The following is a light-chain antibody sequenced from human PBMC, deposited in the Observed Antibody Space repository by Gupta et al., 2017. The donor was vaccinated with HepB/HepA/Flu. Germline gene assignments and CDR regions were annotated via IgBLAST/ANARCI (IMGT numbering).Light chain of an antibody. J-gene: IGLJ2*01. CDR2: YDR. V-gene: IGLV3-21*04. CDR1: NIGSKT. Sequence: SYVLSQPPSVSVAPRRTARITSGGNNIGSKTVHWYQQKPGQAPVVVNYYDRDRHSGMPERLSGFNSGNTATVTINKVEAGEEADYYCQVWDTTTNLVVFGGGIKLTVL. CDR3: QVWDTTTNLVV.